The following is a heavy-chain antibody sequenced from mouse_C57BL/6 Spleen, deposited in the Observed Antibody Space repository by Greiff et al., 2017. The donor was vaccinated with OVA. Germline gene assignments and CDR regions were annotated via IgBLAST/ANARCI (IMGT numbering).Heavy chain of an antibody. D-gene: IGHD1-1*01. CDR3: ASSYYYGSSYWAMDY. CDR2: IYPGDGDT. CDR1: GYAFSSSW. Sequence: QVQLQQSGPELVKPGASVKISCKASGYAFSSSWMNWVKQRPGKGLEWIGRIYPGDGDTNYNGKFKGKATLTADKSSSTAYMQLSSLTSEDSAVYFCASSYYYGSSYWAMDYWGQGTSVTVSS. V-gene: IGHV1-82*01. J-gene: IGHJ4*01.